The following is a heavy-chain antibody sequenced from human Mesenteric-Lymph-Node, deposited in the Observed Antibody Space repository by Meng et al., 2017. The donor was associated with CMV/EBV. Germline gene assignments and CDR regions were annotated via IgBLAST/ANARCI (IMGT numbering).Heavy chain of an antibody. Sequence: GGSLRLSCAASGFTFSVSSMNWVRQAPGEGLEWVSSIISSSIYIYYADSVKGRFTISRDNAKHSLYLQMNSLRVEDTAVYYCARDPQTTTQMCLGWFDPWGQGTQVTVSS. CDR2: IISSSIYI. CDR3: ARDPQTTTQMCLGWFDP. D-gene: IGHD1-14*01. CDR1: GFTFSVSS. J-gene: IGHJ5*02. V-gene: IGHV3-21*01.